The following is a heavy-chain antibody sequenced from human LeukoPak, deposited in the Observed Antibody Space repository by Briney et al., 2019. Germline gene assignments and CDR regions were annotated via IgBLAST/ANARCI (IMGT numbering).Heavy chain of an antibody. D-gene: IGHD3-10*01. Sequence: SQTLSLTCAISGDSVSSKSAAWTWIRQSPSRGLEWLGRTYYRSKWYNDYAGSVKSRITINPDASKNQFSLQLNSVTPEDTAVYYCARDRWYYYGSGSSDYYYYGMDVWGKGTTVTVSS. V-gene: IGHV6-1*01. CDR1: GDSVSSKSAA. CDR2: TYYRSKWYN. CDR3: ARDRWYYYGSGSSDYYYYGMDV. J-gene: IGHJ6*04.